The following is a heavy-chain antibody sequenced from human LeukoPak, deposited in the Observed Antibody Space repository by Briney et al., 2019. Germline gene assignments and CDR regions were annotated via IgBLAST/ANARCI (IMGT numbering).Heavy chain of an antibody. Sequence: GGSLTLSCAASGLTFSSYAMSWVRQAPRKGLEWVSVISGSGSAYYADSVKGRFTISRDSSKNTLYLQMNSLSAEDTAVYYCARGFSVYARSYFDFWGQGTLVTVSS. D-gene: IGHD5/OR15-5a*01. CDR1: GLTFSSYA. CDR2: ISGSGSA. CDR3: ARGFSVYARSYFDF. J-gene: IGHJ4*02. V-gene: IGHV3-23*01.